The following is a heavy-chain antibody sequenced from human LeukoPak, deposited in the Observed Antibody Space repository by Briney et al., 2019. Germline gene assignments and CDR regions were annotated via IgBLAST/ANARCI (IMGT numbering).Heavy chain of an antibody. J-gene: IGHJ4*02. D-gene: IGHD5-12*01. V-gene: IGHV3-48*04. CDR2: VGISSGNI. CDR3: ARDHRYAFDN. CDR1: GFTFSDYS. Sequence: GGSLRLSCAASGFTFSDYSMNWVRQAPGKGLEWISYVGISSGNIKYADSVKGRFTISGDSAKNSVFLQMNSLRVEDTAVYYCARDHRYAFDNWGQGTLVTVSS.